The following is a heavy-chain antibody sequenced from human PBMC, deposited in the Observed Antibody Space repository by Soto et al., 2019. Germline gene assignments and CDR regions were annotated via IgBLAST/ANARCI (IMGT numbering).Heavy chain of an antibody. CDR2: SKHSGST. CDR3: ARELTRRRYYDLLTGGSLGY. Sequence: QVQLQQWGAGLLKPSETLSLTCAVYGGSFSGYYWSWIRQPPGKGLEWIGESKHSGSTNYNPSLKSRVTISVDTSKNQFSLKLSSVTAADTAVYYCARELTRRRYYDLLTGGSLGYWGQGTLVTVSS. V-gene: IGHV4-34*01. J-gene: IGHJ4*02. D-gene: IGHD3-9*01. CDR1: GGSFSGYY.